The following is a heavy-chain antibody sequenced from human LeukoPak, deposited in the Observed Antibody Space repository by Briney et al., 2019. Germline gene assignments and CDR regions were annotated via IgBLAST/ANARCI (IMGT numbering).Heavy chain of an antibody. J-gene: IGHJ6*03. CDR1: GGSIGSSTYY. V-gene: IGHV4-39*07. D-gene: IGHD1-1*01. CDR2: IYYNGDT. Sequence: SEILSLTCTVSGGSIGSSTYYWVWIRQPPGKGLEWIGSIYYNGDTYYSPSLQSRVSISVATSKNQFSLKLSSVTAADTAVYYCARERLSYYYMDAWGKGTTVTVSS. CDR3: ARERLSYYYMDA.